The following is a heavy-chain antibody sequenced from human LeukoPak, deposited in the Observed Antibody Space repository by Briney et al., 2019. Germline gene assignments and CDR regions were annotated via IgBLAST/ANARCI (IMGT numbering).Heavy chain of an antibody. V-gene: IGHV4-61*02. Sequence: SQTLSLTCTVSGGSISSGSYYWSWIRQPAGKGLEWIGRIYTSGSTNYNPSLKSRVTISVDTSKNQFSLKLSSVTAADTAVYYCARESRLHDSSDAFDIWGQGTMVTVSS. CDR2: IYTSGST. J-gene: IGHJ3*02. CDR1: GGSISSGSYY. D-gene: IGHD3-22*01. CDR3: ARESRLHDSSDAFDI.